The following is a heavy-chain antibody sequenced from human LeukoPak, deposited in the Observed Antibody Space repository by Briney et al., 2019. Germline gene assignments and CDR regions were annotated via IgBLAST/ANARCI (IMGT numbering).Heavy chain of an antibody. Sequence: SETLSLTCTVSGGSISSGGYYWSWIRQHPGKGLEWIGYIYYGGSTYYNPSLKSRVTISVDTSKNQFSLKLGSVTAADTAVYYCARGGYCGGDCLDAFDIWGQGTMVTVSS. CDR2: IYYGGST. CDR3: ARGGYCGGDCLDAFDI. D-gene: IGHD2-21*02. J-gene: IGHJ3*02. CDR1: GGSISSGGYY. V-gene: IGHV4-31*03.